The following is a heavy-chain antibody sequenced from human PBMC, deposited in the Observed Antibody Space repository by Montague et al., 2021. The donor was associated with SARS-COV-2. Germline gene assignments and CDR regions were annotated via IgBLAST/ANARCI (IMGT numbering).Heavy chain of an antibody. CDR1: GGSFSGYY. CDR2: INHSGST. V-gene: IGHV4-34*01. CDR3: ARATVDINMILVVITSVNHYFDS. D-gene: IGHD3-22*01. J-gene: IGHJ4*02. Sequence: SETLSLTCAVYGGSFSGYYWTWIRQSPGKGLEWIGEINHSGSTNYSPSLESRAAISVDTSKNQFSLKLNSVTAADTAIYYCARATVDINMILVVITSVNHYFDSWGQGTLVTVSP.